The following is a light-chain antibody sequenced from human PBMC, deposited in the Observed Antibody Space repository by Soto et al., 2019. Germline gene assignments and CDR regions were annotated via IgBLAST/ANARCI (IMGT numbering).Light chain of an antibody. J-gene: IGKJ5*01. CDR1: QSISTY. CDR3: QXLNSYPIT. Sequence: DIQLTQSPSPLSSSFGDSVAITCLASQSISTYLNWYQQKTGKAPKVLIYAESNLQSGVPQRLSGSGSGTDLNLTISSLQPEDFATYFCQXLNSYPITCGQGTRLEI. V-gene: IGKV1-39*01. CDR2: AES.